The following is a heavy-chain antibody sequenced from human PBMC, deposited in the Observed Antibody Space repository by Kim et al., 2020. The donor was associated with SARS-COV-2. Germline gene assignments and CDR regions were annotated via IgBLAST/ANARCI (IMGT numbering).Heavy chain of an antibody. CDR3: AGFSADMMSMMWGRGGWFDP. D-gene: IGHD3-16*01. CDR1: GGSISSLSW. Sequence: SETLSLTCAVSGGSISSLSWWSWVRQAPGKGLEWIREISHRGSPNYHPSLKSRMTISIDSSKNQFSLKLTSVTAADTAIYFCAGFSADMMSMMWGRGGWFDPWGQGTLVTVSS. CDR2: ISHRGSP. V-gene: IGHV4-4*02. J-gene: IGHJ5*02.